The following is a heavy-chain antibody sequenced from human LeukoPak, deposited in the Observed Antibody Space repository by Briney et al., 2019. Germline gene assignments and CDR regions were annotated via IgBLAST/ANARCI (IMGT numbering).Heavy chain of an antibody. CDR1: GYTFTSYA. CDR3: ARGMTAPLFDMDV. V-gene: IGHV1-69*05. Sequence: VKVSCKASGYTFTSYAISWVRQAPGQGLEWMGRIIPIFGRANYAQKFQGRVTITTDESTSTAYMELSSLRSEDTAVYYCARGMTAPLFDMDVWGKGTTVTVSS. CDR2: IIPIFGRA. J-gene: IGHJ6*03. D-gene: IGHD2-21*01.